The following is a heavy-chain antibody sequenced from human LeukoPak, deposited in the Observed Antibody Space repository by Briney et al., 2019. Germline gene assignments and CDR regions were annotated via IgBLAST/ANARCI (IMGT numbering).Heavy chain of an antibody. CDR1: GGSFSGYY. D-gene: IGHD5-24*01. Sequence: ETLSLTCAVYGGSFSGYYWSWIRQPPGKGLEWVSSISSSSSYIYYADSVKGRFTISRDNAKNSLYLQMNSLRAEDTAVYYCARDLDGCFDYWGQGTLVTVSS. CDR3: ARDLDGCFDY. J-gene: IGHJ4*02. V-gene: IGHV3-21*01. CDR2: ISSSSSYI.